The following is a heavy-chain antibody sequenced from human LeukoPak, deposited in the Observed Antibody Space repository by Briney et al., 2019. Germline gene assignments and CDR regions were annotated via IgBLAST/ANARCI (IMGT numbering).Heavy chain of an antibody. CDR2: IIPIFGTA. D-gene: IGHD5-24*01. J-gene: IGHJ3*02. V-gene: IGHV1-69*05. CDR1: GGTFSSYA. CDR3: ARDKHNSGSAFDI. Sequence: GASVKVSCKASGGTFSSYAISWVRQAPGQGLEWMGGIIPIFGTANYAQKFQGRVTITTDESTSTAYMELSSLRSEDTAVYYCARDKHNSGSAFDIWGQGTVFTVSS.